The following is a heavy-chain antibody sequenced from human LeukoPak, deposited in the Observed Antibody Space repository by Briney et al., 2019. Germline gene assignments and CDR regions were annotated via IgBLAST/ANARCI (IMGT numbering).Heavy chain of an antibody. CDR3: APDCSGGSCYPLNWLDP. J-gene: IGHJ5*02. V-gene: IGHV1-69*04. CDR2: IIPIFGIA. Sequence: GASVKVSCKPSGDTFSSYAISWVRHAPGQGLEWMGRIIPIFGIANYAQKFQGRVTITADKSTSTAYMELSSLRSEDTAVYYCAPDCSGGSCYPLNWLDPWGQRTLVTVSS. CDR1: GDTFSSYA. D-gene: IGHD2-15*01.